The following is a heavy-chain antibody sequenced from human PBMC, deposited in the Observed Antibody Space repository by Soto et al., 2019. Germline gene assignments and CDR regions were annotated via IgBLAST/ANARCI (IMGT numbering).Heavy chain of an antibody. Sequence: SETLSLTCTVSGGSISSYYWSWIRQPPGKGLEWIGYIYYSGSTNYNPSLKSRVTISVDTSKNQFSLKLSSVTAADTAVYYCARRLRWYYGMDVWGQGTTVTVSS. CDR2: IYYSGST. CDR1: GGSISSYY. D-gene: IGHD4-17*01. CDR3: ARRLRWYYGMDV. V-gene: IGHV4-59*08. J-gene: IGHJ6*02.